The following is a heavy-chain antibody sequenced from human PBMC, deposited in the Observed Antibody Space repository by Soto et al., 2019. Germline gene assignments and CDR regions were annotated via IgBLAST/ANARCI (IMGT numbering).Heavy chain of an antibody. D-gene: IGHD6-19*01. CDR2: IWYDGSNK. J-gene: IGHJ4*02. CDR3: ARVGSDSSGWWGVTDYYFDY. Sequence: QPGGSLRLSCAASGFTFSSYGMHWVRQAPGKGLEWVAVIWYDGSNKYYADSVKGRFTISRDNSKNTLYLQMNSLRAEDTAVYYCARVGSDSSGWWGVTDYYFDYWGQGTLVTVSS. V-gene: IGHV3-33*01. CDR1: GFTFSSYG.